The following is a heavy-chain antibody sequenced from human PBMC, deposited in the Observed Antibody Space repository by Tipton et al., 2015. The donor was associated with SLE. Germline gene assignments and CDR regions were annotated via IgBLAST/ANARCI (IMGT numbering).Heavy chain of an antibody. CDR1: GVSVSSGGSY. J-gene: IGHJ3*01. CDR3: VSSGYPLGSFDV. Sequence: TLSLTCTVSGVSVSSGGSYWNWIRQHPGKGLEWIGCIHSRGSTYYTPSLKSRLTMSVDTFNNQFSLQLSSVTAADTALYYCVSSGYPLGSFDVWGQGTMVTVS. V-gene: IGHV4-31*03. D-gene: IGHD3-9*01. CDR2: IHSRGST.